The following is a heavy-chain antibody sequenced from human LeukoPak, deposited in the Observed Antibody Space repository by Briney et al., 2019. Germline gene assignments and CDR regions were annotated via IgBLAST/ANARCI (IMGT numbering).Heavy chain of an antibody. CDR3: ARGGEKYYGSGSYYNRHYYFDY. D-gene: IGHD3-10*01. CDR2: IYYSGST. Sequence: SETLSLTCTVSGGSISSSSYYWGWIRQPPGKGLEWIGSIYYSGSTYYNPSLKSRVTISVDTSKNQFSLKLSSVTAADTAVYYCARGGEKYYGSGSYYNRHYYFDYWGQGTLVTVSS. J-gene: IGHJ4*02. CDR1: GGSISSSSYY. V-gene: IGHV4-39*07.